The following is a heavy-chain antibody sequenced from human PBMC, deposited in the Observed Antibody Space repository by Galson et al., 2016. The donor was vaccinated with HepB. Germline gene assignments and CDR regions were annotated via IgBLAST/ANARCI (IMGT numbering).Heavy chain of an antibody. J-gene: IGHJ3*02. Sequence: SLRLSCAASGFTFSTYAMSWVRQAPGKGLEWVSTISGGGSYTYYADSVQGRFTISRDNSKNTLYLQMNYLRAEDTALYYCAKGSSSSHYDAFDIWGQGTMVTVSS. CDR3: AKGSSSSHYDAFDI. CDR1: GFTFSTYA. V-gene: IGHV3-23*01. D-gene: IGHD6-6*01. CDR2: ISGGGSYT.